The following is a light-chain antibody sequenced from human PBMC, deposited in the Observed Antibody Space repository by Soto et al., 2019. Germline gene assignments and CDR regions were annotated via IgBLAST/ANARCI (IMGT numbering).Light chain of an antibody. CDR3: QQYVHWPPGA. J-gene: IGKJ1*01. CDR1: QSVSSS. V-gene: IGKV3-15*01. Sequence: EIVVIQSPATLSVSPGERVTLSCRASQSVSSSLAWYQQRPGQAPRLLIYDTSTRAAGIAARFSGSGSGTEFTLTISSLQSEDSAVYYCQQYVHWPPGAFGQGTTVEIK. CDR2: DTS.